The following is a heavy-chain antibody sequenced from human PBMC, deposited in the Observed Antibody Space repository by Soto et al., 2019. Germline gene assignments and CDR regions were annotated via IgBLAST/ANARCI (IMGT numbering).Heavy chain of an antibody. D-gene: IGHD1-26*01. CDR1: GLTFRSYW. J-gene: IGHJ5*02. CDR2: INTDGSVA. Sequence: EVQLVESGGGLVQPGESLRLSCAASGLTFRSYWMHWVRQAPGKGLVWVSRINTDGSVAMYVDSVKGRFTISRDNAKNTLCLHMNTLRAEDTAVDYCVRDMQVWGLDAWGQGTLVTVSS. V-gene: IGHV3-74*03. CDR3: VRDMQVWGLDA.